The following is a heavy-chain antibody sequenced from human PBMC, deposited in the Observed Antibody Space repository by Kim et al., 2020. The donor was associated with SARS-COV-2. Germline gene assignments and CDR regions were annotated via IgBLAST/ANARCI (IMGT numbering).Heavy chain of an antibody. CDR3: ARVERYDMLTGYVDY. V-gene: IGHV4-39*07. Sequence: PSLKSRVTISVDTSKDQFSRKLSSVTAADTAVYYCARVERYDMLTGYVDYWGQGTLVTVSS. J-gene: IGHJ4*02. D-gene: IGHD3-9*01.